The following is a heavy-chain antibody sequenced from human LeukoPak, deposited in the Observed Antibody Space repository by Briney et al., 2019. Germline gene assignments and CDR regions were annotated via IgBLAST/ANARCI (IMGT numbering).Heavy chain of an antibody. CDR2: IYSSRTT. D-gene: IGHD1-1*01. V-gene: IGHV4-4*09. CDR1: GGSISTYY. J-gene: IGHJ3*02. CDR3: ARHRNWKRKDAFDI. Sequence: SETLSLTCTVSGGSISTYYWSWIRQPPGQGLEWIGNIYSSRTTNYNPALKSRVTISDEASKKQISLKLSSVTASDTAVDFCARHRNWKRKDAFDIWGQGTMVTVS.